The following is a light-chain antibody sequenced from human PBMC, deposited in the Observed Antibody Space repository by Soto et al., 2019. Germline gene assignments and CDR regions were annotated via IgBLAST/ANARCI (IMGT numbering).Light chain of an antibody. CDR1: QGISRY. Sequence: AIRMTQSPSSLSASTGDRVTITCRASQGISRYLAWYQQKPGKAPKLLIYAASTLQSGVPSRFSGSGSGTDFTLTISCLQSDDFATYYCQQYDSYSVTFGQGTKLEIK. J-gene: IGKJ2*01. V-gene: IGKV1-8*01. CDR2: AAS. CDR3: QQYDSYSVT.